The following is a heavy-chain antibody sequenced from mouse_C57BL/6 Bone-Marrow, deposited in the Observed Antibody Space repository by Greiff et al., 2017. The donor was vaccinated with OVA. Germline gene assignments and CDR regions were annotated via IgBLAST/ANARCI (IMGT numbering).Heavy chain of an antibody. CDR1: GYTFTSYW. CDR2: IHPSSGST. D-gene: IGHD1-1*01. V-gene: IGHV1-64*01. CDR3: ASSTVVAIYYYAMDY. J-gene: IGHJ4*01. Sequence: VKLQQPGAELVKPGASVKLSCKASGYTFTSYWMHWVKQRPGQGLEWIGMIHPSSGSTNYNEKFKSKATLTVDKSSSTAYMQLSSLTSEDSAVYYCASSTVVAIYYYAMDYWGQGTSVTVSS.